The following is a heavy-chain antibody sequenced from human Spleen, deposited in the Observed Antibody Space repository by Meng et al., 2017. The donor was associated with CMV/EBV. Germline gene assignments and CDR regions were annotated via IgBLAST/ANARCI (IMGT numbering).Heavy chain of an antibody. J-gene: IGHJ3*02. CDR2: IYWNDDK. V-gene: IGHV2-5*01. CDR1: GFSLNTIGLG. D-gene: IGHD3-22*01. Sequence: SGPTLVKPTQTLTLTCTFSGFSLNTIGLGVGGIRQPPGKALEWLALIYWNDDKRYSPSLKNRLTISKDTSNNQVVLTMANMDPVDTATYSCAHTPYDPSGYSPAFHIWGQGTMVTVSS. CDR3: AHTPYDPSGYSPAFHI.